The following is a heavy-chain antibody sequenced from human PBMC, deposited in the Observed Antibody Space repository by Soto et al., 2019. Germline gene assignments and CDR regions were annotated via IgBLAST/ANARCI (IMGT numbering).Heavy chain of an antibody. J-gene: IGHJ6*03. V-gene: IGHV3-21*01. CDR3: ARDSSHGFGDRKVPTDYYYYMDV. CDR1: GFTFSSYS. CDR2: ISSSSSYI. D-gene: IGHD3-10*01. Sequence: GGSLRLSCAASGFTFSSYSMNWVRQAPGKGLEWVSSISSSSSYIYYADSVKGRFTISRDNAKNSLYLQMNSLRAEDTAVYYCARDSSHGFGDRKVPTDYYYYMDVWGKGTTVTVSS.